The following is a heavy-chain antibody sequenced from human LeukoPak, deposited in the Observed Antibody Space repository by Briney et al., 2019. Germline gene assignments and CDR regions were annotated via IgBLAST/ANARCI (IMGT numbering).Heavy chain of an antibody. CDR3: ARDHYGDYSYFDY. CDR2: IWYDGSNK. V-gene: IGHV3-33*01. D-gene: IGHD4-17*01. J-gene: IGHJ4*02. Sequence: GGSLRLSCAASGFTFSRYVMHWVRQAPGKGLVWVAVIWYDGSNKYYADSVKGRFTISRDNSKNTLYLQMNSLRAEDTALYYCARDHYGDYSYFDYWGQGTLVTVSS. CDR1: GFTFSRYV.